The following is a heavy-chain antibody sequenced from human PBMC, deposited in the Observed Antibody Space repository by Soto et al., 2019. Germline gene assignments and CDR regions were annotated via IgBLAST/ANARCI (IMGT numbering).Heavy chain of an antibody. Sequence: GGSLRLSCAASGFTFSSYSMNWVRQAPGKGLEWVSSISSSSSYIYYADSVKGRFTISRDNAKNSLYLQMNSLRAEDTAVYYCARGPRVVTATQYFQHWGQGTLVTVSS. CDR3: ARGPRVVTATQYFQH. V-gene: IGHV3-21*01. CDR2: ISSSSSYI. CDR1: GFTFSSYS. D-gene: IGHD2-21*02. J-gene: IGHJ1*01.